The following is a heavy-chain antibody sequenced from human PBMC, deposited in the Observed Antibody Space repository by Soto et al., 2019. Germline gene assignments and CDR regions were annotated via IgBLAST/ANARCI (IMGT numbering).Heavy chain of an antibody. V-gene: IGHV1-3*01. CDR3: ARVPPRYYDILSGYKYYYYYGMDA. D-gene: IGHD3-9*01. CDR2: INAGNGNT. CDR1: GYTFTSYA. Sequence: GASVKVSCKSSGYTFTSYAMHWVRQAPGQRLEWMGWINAGNGNTKYSQKFQGRVTITRDTSASTAYMELSSLRSEDTAVYYCARVPPRYYDILSGYKYYYYYGMDAWGQGTTVT. J-gene: IGHJ6*02.